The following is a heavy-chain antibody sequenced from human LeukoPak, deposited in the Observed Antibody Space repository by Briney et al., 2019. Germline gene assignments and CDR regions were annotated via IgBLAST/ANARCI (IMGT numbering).Heavy chain of an antibody. CDR2: ISDSGGRT. V-gene: IGHV3-23*01. CDR1: GFTFSSYA. D-gene: IGHD3-22*01. Sequence: PGGSLRLSCAASGFTFSSYAMSWVRQAPGKGLEWVSSISDSGGRTYYADSVKGRFTISRDNSKNTLYLQMNSLRAEDTAVYYCAASPTYDSSGYRPLVAFDIWGQGTMVTVSS. CDR3: AASPTYDSSGYRPLVAFDI. J-gene: IGHJ3*02.